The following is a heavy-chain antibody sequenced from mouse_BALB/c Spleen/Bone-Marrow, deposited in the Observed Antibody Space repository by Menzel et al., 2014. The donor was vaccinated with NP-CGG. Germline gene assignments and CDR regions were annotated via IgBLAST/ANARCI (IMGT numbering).Heavy chain of an antibody. CDR2: ISTYSGNT. V-gene: IGHV1-67*01. CDR1: GYTFXDYA. J-gene: IGHJ3*01. CDR3: ARSGYGYDWFAY. Sequence: QVQLQQPGPELMRPGVSVKISCKGSGYTFXDYAMHWVKQSHAKSLEWIGVISTYSGNTNYNQKFKGKVTMTVDKSSSTAYMKLARLTSKDSAIYYCARSGYGYDWFAYWGQGTLVTVSA. D-gene: IGHD2-2*01.